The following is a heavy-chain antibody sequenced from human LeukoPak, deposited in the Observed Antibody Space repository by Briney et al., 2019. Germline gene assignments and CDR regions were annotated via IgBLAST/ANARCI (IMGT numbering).Heavy chain of an antibody. CDR2: IYSGGST. J-gene: IGHJ6*02. CDR1: GFTVSSNY. Sequence: PGGSLRLSCAASGFTVSSNYMSWVRQAPGKGLEWVSVIYSGGSTYYADSVKGRFTISRDNSKNTLYLQMNSLRAEDTAVYYCARERHYYGMDVWGQGTTVTVSS. CDR3: ARERHYYGMDV. V-gene: IGHV3-53*01.